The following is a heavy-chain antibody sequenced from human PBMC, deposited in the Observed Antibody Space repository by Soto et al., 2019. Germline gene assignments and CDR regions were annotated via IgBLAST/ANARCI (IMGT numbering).Heavy chain of an antibody. J-gene: IGHJ4*02. V-gene: IGHV1-46*01. CDR1: GYTFTSFY. D-gene: IGHD3-10*01. Sequence: QVQLVQSGAEVKKPGASLKISCKASGYTFTSFYIHWVRQAPGQGLEWMAIINPTGGSASYAQRFQGRATVTRDTSTGTVYMEMRSLTSEDTAVYYCARAGRATVSLYMLDFWGQGTQVTVSS. CDR3: ARAGRATVSLYMLDF. CDR2: INPTGGSA.